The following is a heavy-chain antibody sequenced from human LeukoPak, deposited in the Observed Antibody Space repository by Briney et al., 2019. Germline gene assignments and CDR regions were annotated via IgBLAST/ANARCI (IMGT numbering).Heavy chain of an antibody. D-gene: IGHD2-2*01. CDR2: IWYVGSNK. CDR1: GFTFSSYG. CDR3: ATWGYQLPV. Sequence: GGSLRLSCAASGFTFSSYGMHWVRQAPGKGLEWVAVIWYVGSNKYYADSVKGRFTISRDNSKNTLYLQMNSLRAEDTAVYYCATWGYQLPVWGQGTLVTVSS. J-gene: IGHJ4*02. V-gene: IGHV3-33*01.